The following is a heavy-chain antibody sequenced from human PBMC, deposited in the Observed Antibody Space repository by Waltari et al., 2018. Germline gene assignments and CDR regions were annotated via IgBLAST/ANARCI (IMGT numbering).Heavy chain of an antibody. Sequence: QVQLVQSGAEVKKPGASVKVSCQASRYTFTGYYIHWVRPAPGQGLEWMGWISPNSGDTNYAQKFQGRVTMTRDTSTTTAYMELSRLTSDDTAVFYCARGDFRLSYYYMDVWGKGTTVTVSS. CDR3: ARGDFRLSYYYMDV. V-gene: IGHV1-2*02. CDR2: ISPNSGDT. CDR1: RYTFTGYY. J-gene: IGHJ6*03. D-gene: IGHD3-3*01.